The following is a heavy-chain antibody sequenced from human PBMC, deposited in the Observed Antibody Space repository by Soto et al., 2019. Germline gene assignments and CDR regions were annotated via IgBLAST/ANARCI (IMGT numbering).Heavy chain of an antibody. J-gene: IGHJ4*02. CDR1: GFIFSDDY. CDR2: ISSSSSYT. V-gene: IGHV3-11*06. Sequence: QVQLVESGGGLVKPGGSLRLSCAASGFIFSDDYMSWIRQASGKGLEWISYISSSSSYTKFADSVKGRFSISRDNAKKSLHLQMNSLRAEDTAVYYCARLDKSFSYDSSGSWYPFDSWGQGTLVTVSS. CDR3: ARLDKSFSYDSSGSWYPFDS. D-gene: IGHD3-22*01.